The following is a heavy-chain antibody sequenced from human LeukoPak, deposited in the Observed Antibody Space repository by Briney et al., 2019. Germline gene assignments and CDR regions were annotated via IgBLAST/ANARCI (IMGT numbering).Heavy chain of an antibody. Sequence: GGSLRLSCAASGFTFINAWMSWVRQAPGQGLEWVGHIKSKTDGGSIDYGAPVKGRFTISRDDSKNTLYLQMNSLRNEDTAVYYCTTWAAWATTRDYWGQGTLVTVSS. D-gene: IGHD5-12*01. J-gene: IGHJ4*02. CDR3: TTWAAWATTRDY. CDR2: IKSKTDGGSI. CDR1: GFTFINAW. V-gene: IGHV3-15*01.